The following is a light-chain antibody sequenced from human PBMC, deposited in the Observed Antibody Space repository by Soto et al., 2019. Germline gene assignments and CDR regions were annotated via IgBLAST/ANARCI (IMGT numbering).Light chain of an antibody. Sequence: EIVLTQSPATLSLSPGERATLSCMASQSVSSDLAWYQQKPGQAPRLLIYDASNRATGIPARFSRSGSGTDFNLTISSLAPEDFAVYYCQQRRNWLTFGGGTKVEI. CDR1: QSVSSD. CDR3: QQRRNWLT. J-gene: IGKJ4*01. V-gene: IGKV3-11*01. CDR2: DAS.